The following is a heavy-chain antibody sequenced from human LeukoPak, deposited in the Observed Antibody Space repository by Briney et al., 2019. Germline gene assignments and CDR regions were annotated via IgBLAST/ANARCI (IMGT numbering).Heavy chain of an antibody. CDR2: ISSSGSTI. CDR1: GFTFSSYE. CDR3: ARDLAWGAFDY. V-gene: IGHV3-48*03. Sequence: GGSLRLSCAASGFTFSSYEMNWVRQAPGKGLEWVSYISSSGSTIYYADSVKGRFTISRDNAKNSLYLQMNSLRAEDTAVYYCARDLAWGAFDYWGQGTLVTVSS. J-gene: IGHJ4*02. D-gene: IGHD7-27*01.